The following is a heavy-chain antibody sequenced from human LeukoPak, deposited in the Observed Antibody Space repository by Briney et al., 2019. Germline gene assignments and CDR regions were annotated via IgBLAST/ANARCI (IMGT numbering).Heavy chain of an antibody. CDR2: IYPGDSDT. V-gene: IGHV5-51*01. Sequence: GEPLKISCKGSGYSFTSYWIGWVRQMPGKGLEWMGIIYPGDSDTRYSPSFQGQVTISADKSISTAYLQWSSLKASDTAMYYCARRYCSGGSCYYYFDYWGQGTPVTVSS. J-gene: IGHJ4*02. CDR1: GYSFTSYW. CDR3: ARRYCSGGSCYYYFDY. D-gene: IGHD2-15*01.